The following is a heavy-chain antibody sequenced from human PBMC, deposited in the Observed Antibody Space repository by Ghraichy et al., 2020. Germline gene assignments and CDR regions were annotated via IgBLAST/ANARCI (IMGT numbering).Heavy chain of an antibody. J-gene: IGHJ1*01. Sequence: GGSLRLSCAASGFTFSSYAMSWVRQAPGKGLEWVSAISGTGGSTYYADSVKGRFTISRDNSKNTLYLQMNSLRAEDTAVYLCAKLVVPAALLSVYFQQWGQGTLVTVSS. CDR1: GFTFSSYA. D-gene: IGHD2-2*01. CDR3: AKLVVPAALLSVYFQQ. V-gene: IGHV3-23*01. CDR2: ISGTGGST.